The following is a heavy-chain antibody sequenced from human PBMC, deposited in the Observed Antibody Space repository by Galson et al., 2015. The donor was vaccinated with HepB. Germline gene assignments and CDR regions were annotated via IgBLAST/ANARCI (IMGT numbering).Heavy chain of an antibody. CDR3: VKDQWEYQLLGAFDY. D-gene: IGHD2-2*01. CDR1: GFTFSSYA. CDR2: ISSNGGST. J-gene: IGHJ4*02. V-gene: IGHV3-64D*06. Sequence: SLRLSCAASGFTFSSYAMHWVRQAPGKGLEYVSAISSNGGSTYYADSVKGRFTISRDNSKNTLYLQMSSLRAEDTAVYYCVKDQWEYQLLGAFDYWGQGTLVTVSS.